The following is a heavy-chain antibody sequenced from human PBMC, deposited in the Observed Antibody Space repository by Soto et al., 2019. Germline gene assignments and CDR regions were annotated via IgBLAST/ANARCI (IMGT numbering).Heavy chain of an antibody. CDR3: AIKPLSGWYYFDY. V-gene: IGHV3-23*01. J-gene: IGHJ4*02. CDR1: GFTFSSYA. CDR2: ISGSGGST. Sequence: GGSLRLSCAASGFTFSSYAMSWVRQAPGKGLEWVSAISGSGGSTYYADSVKGRFTISRDNSKNTLYLQMNSLRAEDTAVYYCAIKPLSGWYYFDYWGQGTLVTVSS. D-gene: IGHD6-19*01.